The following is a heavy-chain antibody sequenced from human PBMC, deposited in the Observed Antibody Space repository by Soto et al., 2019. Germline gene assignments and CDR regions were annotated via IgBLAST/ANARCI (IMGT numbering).Heavy chain of an antibody. D-gene: IGHD2-2*01. CDR2: ISGSGGST. J-gene: IGHJ4*02. Sequence: GGSLRLSCAASGFTFSSYAMSWVRQAPGKGLEWVSAISGSGGSTYYADSVKGRFTISRDNSKNTLYLQMNSLRAEDTAVYYCATLGYCSSTGCPVDYWGQGTLVTVSS. CDR3: ATLGYCSSTGCPVDY. V-gene: IGHV3-23*01. CDR1: GFTFSSYA.